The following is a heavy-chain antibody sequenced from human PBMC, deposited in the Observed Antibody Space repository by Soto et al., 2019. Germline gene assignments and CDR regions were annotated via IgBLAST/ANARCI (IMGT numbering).Heavy chain of an antibody. CDR2: ITPIFGTA. Sequence: GASVKVSCKASGGTFSSYAISWVRQAPGQGLEWMGGITPIFGTANYAQKFQGRVTITADESTSTAYMELSSLRSEDTAVYYCARVEYYYDSSGQADYYYGMDVWGQGTTVTVSS. CDR3: ARVEYYYDSSGQADYYYGMDV. V-gene: IGHV1-69*13. D-gene: IGHD3-22*01. CDR1: GGTFSSYA. J-gene: IGHJ6*02.